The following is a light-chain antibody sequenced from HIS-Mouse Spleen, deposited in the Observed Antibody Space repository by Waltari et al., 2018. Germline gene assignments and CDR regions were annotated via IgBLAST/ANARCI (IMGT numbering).Light chain of an antibody. V-gene: IGLV2-18*01. Sequence: QSALPQPPSVSGSPGQSVTISCTGTSSDVGSYNRVSWYQQPPGTPPKLMIYEVSNRPSGVPDRFSGSKSGNTASLTISGLQAEDEADYYCSLYTSSSTLVFGGGTKLTVL. J-gene: IGLJ2*01. CDR3: SLYTSSSTLV. CDR1: SSDVGSYNR. CDR2: EVS.